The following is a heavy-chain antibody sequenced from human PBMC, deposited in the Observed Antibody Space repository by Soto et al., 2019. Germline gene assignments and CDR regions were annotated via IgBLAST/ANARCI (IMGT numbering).Heavy chain of an antibody. CDR1: GYILTTYW. V-gene: IGHV5-51*01. Sequence: VESLKISCKTSGYILTTYWFAWLLQMPGKGLEWMGIIYLSDSDTIYSPSAQGHFTISADKSIKTAYLQWSSLKASDTAIYYCATTFDYNGYFDPWGQGTQVTVSS. J-gene: IGHJ5*02. CDR3: ATTFDYNGYFDP. D-gene: IGHD4-4*01. CDR2: IYLSDSDT.